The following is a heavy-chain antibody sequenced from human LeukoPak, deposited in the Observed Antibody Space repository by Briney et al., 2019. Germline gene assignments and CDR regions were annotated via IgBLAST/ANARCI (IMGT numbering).Heavy chain of an antibody. V-gene: IGHV3-30-3*01. CDR3: ARDLVATDIPFDY. D-gene: IGHD5-12*01. J-gene: IGHJ4*02. Sequence: GRSLRLSCAASGFTFSSYAMQWVRQAPGKGLEWVAVISYDGSNKYYADSVKGRFTISRDNAKNSLYLQMNSLRAEDTAVYYCARDLVATDIPFDYWGQGTLVTVSS. CDR2: ISYDGSNK. CDR1: GFTFSSYA.